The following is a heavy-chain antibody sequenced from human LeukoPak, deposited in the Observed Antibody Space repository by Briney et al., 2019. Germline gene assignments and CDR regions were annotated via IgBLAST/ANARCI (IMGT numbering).Heavy chain of an antibody. V-gene: IGHV1-24*01. CDR3: ATVKVTTVTFYYYYYMDV. CDR2: FDPEDGET. D-gene: IGHD4-11*01. J-gene: IGHJ6*03. CDR1: GYTLTELS. Sequence: EASVKVSCKVSGYTLTELSMHWVRQAPGKGLEWMGGFDPEDGETIYAQKFQGRVTMTEGTSTDTAYMELSSLRSEDTAVYYCATVKVTTVTFYYYYYMDVWGKGTTVTVSS.